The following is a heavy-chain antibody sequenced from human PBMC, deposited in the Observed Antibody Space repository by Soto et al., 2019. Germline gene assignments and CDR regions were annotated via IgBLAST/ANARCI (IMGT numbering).Heavy chain of an antibody. J-gene: IGHJ3*02. CDR2: INPATGAA. CDR1: GYPVTAYY. CDR3: ARGGGVGVAGSAAFDM. D-gene: IGHD3-3*01. Sequence: QLHLVQSGAVVKKPGASVTVSCSASGYPVTAYYMHWVRQAPGRGLEWMGGINPATGAAKYTQTFQGRVTMTRDTSTRPGFRELSGLTSEDTAVFYCARGGGVGVAGSAAFDMWGQGTLVTVSS. V-gene: IGHV1-2*02.